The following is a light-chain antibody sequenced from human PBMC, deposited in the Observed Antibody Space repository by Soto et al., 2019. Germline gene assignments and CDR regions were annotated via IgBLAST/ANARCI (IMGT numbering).Light chain of an antibody. V-gene: IGLV2-8*01. CDR1: SSDVGGYNY. CDR2: EVS. Sequence: QSVLTQPPSASGSPGQSVTISCTGTSSDVGGYNYVSWYQQHPGKAPKLMIYEVSKRPSGVPDRFSGSKSGNTASLTVSGLQAQDEAAYYCSSYAGSNNLVFGTGTKVTVL. J-gene: IGLJ1*01. CDR3: SSYAGSNNLV.